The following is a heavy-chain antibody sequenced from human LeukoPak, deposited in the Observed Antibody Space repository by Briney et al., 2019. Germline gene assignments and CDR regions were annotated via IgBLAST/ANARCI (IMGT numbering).Heavy chain of an antibody. Sequence: ASVKVSCKASGYTFTSYDINWVRQATGQGLEWMGWMNPNSGNTGYAQKFQGRVTMTRNTSISTAYMELSSLRSEDTAVYYCARGWVTADSNWFDPWGQGTLVTVSS. CDR2: MNPNSGNT. CDR1: GYTFTSYD. CDR3: ARGWVTADSNWFDP. J-gene: IGHJ5*02. D-gene: IGHD2-21*02. V-gene: IGHV1-8*01.